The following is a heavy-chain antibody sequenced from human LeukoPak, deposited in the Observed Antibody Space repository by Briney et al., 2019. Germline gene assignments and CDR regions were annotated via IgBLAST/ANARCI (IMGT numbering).Heavy chain of an antibody. Sequence: SETLSLTCTVSGGSISSSSYYWGWIRQPPGKGLEWIGSIYYSGSTYYNPSLKSRVTISVDTSKNQFSLKLSSVTAADTAVYYCASDPNLTGYYIHFDYWGQGTLVTVSS. CDR1: GGSISSSSYY. CDR3: ASDPNLTGYYIHFDY. V-gene: IGHV4-39*07. CDR2: IYYSGST. J-gene: IGHJ4*02. D-gene: IGHD3-9*01.